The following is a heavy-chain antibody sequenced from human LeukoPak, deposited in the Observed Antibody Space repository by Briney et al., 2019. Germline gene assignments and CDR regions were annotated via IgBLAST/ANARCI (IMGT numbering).Heavy chain of an antibody. D-gene: IGHD3-22*01. CDR3: ARDEGYYDFDY. Sequence: GASVKVSCKASGGTFSSYAISWVRQAPGQGLEWMGWISAYNGNTNYAQKLQGRVTMTTDTSTSTAYMELRSLRSDDTAVYYCARDEGYYDFDYWGQGTLVTVSS. J-gene: IGHJ4*02. CDR1: GGTFSSYA. V-gene: IGHV1-18*01. CDR2: ISAYNGNT.